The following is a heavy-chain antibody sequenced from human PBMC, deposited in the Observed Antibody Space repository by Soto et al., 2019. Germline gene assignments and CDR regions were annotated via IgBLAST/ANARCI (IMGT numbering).Heavy chain of an antibody. CDR1: GFTFSRYA. Sequence: GGSLRLSCAASGFTFSRYAMYWVRQAPGKGLEWVTLISYDGSRKYYADSVQGRFTISRDNSKNTLYLQMSSLRAEDTAVYHCARDWQQLDGDYWGQGTLVTVSS. CDR3: ARDWQQLDGDY. D-gene: IGHD6-13*01. J-gene: IGHJ4*02. V-gene: IGHV3-30-3*01. CDR2: ISYDGSRK.